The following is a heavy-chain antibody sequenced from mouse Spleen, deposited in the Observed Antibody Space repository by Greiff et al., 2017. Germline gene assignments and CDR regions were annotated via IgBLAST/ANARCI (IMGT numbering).Heavy chain of an antibody. Sequence: VQLKESGTVLARPGASVKMSCKTSGYTFTSYWMHWVKQRPGQGLEWIGAIYPGNSDTSYNQKFKGKAKLTAVTSASTAYMELSSLTNEDSAVYYCTRSYYGNYVPSYYAMDYWGQGTSVTVSS. D-gene: IGHD2-10*01. V-gene: IGHV1-5*01. CDR3: TRSYYGNYVPSYYAMDY. J-gene: IGHJ4*01. CDR2: IYPGNSDT. CDR1: GYTFTSYW.